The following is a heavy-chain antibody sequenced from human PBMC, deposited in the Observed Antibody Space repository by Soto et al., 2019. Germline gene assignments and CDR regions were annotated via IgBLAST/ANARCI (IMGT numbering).Heavy chain of an antibody. CDR2: ITGSGGST. V-gene: IGHV3-23*01. J-gene: IGHJ4*02. CDR1: GFIFSSYA. Sequence: GGSLRLSCAASGFIFSSYAMSWVRQAPGKGLEWVSGITGSGGSTYYADSVKGRLTISRDNSKNTLYLQMNSLRAEDTAVYYCAKEDRDGSCLDYWGQGTLVSVSS. D-gene: IGHD2-2*01. CDR3: AKEDRDGSCLDY.